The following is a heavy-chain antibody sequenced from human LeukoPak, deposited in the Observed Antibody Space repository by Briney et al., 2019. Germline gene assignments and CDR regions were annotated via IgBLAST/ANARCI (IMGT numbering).Heavy chain of an antibody. CDR2: FDPEDGET. CDR1: GYTLTELS. J-gene: IGHJ2*01. V-gene: IGHV1-24*01. CDR3: ATTYQRYYYGSGSYFDL. D-gene: IGHD3-10*01. Sequence: ASVKVSCKVSGYTLTELSMHWVRQAPGKGLEWMGGFDPEDGETIYAQKFQGRVTMTEDTSTDTAYMELSSLRSEDTAVYYCATTYQRYYYGSGSYFDLWGRGTLVTVSS.